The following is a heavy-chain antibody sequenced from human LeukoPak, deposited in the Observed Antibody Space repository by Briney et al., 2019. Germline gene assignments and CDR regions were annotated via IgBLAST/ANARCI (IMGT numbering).Heavy chain of an antibody. CDR3: ARERSGYDSDYYDRSFDY. V-gene: IGHV3-30-3*01. CDR2: ISYDGSNK. D-gene: IGHD5-12*01. CDR1: GFTFSNYV. J-gene: IGHJ4*02. Sequence: GGSLRLSCAASGFTFSNYVIHWVRQAPGKGLEWVAVISYDGSNKYYADSVKGRFTISRDNSKNTLYLQMNSLRAEDTAVYYCARERSGYDSDYYDRSFDYWGQGTLVTVSS.